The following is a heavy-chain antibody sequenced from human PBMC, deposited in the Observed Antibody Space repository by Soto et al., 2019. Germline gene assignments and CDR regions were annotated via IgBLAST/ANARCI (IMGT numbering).Heavy chain of an antibody. D-gene: IGHD3-9*01. CDR1: GGSISSSSYY. Sequence: QLQLQESGPGLVKPSETLSLTCTVSGGSISSSSYYWGWIRQPPGKGLEWIGSIYYSGSTYYNPSLKSRVTISVDTSKNQFSLKLSSVTAADTAVYYCARPTTKNYDILTGYYGWFDYWGQGTLVTVSS. CDR3: ARPTTKNYDILTGYYGWFDY. J-gene: IGHJ4*02. V-gene: IGHV4-39*01. CDR2: IYYSGST.